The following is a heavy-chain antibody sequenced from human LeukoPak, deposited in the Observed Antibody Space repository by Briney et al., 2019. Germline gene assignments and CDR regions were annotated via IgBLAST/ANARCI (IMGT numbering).Heavy chain of an antibody. D-gene: IGHD6-19*01. CDR1: DFISNYH. J-gene: IGHJ2*01. CDR3: ARGVSSGSDL. Sequence: PSETLSLTCTVSDFISNYHWSWIRQPPGRGVEWIGYIYYSGSTNYNPSLKSRDTISVDTSKNQFSLKLTSVTAADTAVYYCARGVSSGSDLWGRGTLVTVSS. CDR2: IYYSGST. V-gene: IGHV4-59*01.